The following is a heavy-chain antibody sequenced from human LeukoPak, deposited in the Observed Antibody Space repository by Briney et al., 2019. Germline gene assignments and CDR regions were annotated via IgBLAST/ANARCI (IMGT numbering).Heavy chain of an antibody. CDR3: AKDRSSSWSFDY. Sequence: AGGSLRLSCAASGFTFRSYGMHWVRQAPGKGLEWVAVISYDGSNIYYADSVRGRFTISRDNPKNTLYLQMNSLRAEDTAVYYCAKDRSSSWSFDYWGQGTLVTVSS. CDR2: ISYDGSNI. CDR1: GFTFRSYG. V-gene: IGHV3-30*18. J-gene: IGHJ4*02. D-gene: IGHD6-13*01.